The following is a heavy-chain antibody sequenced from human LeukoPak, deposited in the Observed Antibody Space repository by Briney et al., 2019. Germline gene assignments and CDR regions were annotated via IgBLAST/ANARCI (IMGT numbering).Heavy chain of an antibody. V-gene: IGHV4-34*01. CDR1: GGSIRSYY. Sequence: SETLSLTCTVSGGSIRSYYWSWIRQPPGKGLEWIGEINHSGSTNYNPSLKSRVTISVDTSKNQFSLKLSSVTAADTAVYYCAREYGSGRPFYYYYMDVWGKGTTVTVSS. CDR2: INHSGST. CDR3: AREYGSGRPFYYYYMDV. J-gene: IGHJ6*03. D-gene: IGHD3-10*01.